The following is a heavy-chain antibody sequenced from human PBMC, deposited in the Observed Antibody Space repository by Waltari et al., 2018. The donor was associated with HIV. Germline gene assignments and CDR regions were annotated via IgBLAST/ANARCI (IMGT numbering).Heavy chain of an antibody. D-gene: IGHD3-10*01. CDR3: AAGGWGGSGSYYAKQYYYYGMDV. CDR1: GFTFISSA. J-gene: IGHJ6*02. Sequence: QMQLVQSGPEVKKPGTSVKVSCKASGFTFISSAVQWVRQARGQRLEWIGWIVVGSGNTNYAQKFQERVTITRDMSTSTAYMELSSLRSEDTAVYYCAAGGWGGSGSYYAKQYYYYGMDVWDQGP. V-gene: IGHV1-58*01. CDR2: IVVGSGNT.